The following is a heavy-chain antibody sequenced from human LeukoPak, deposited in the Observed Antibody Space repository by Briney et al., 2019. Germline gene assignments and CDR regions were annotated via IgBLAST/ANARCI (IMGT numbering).Heavy chain of an antibody. Sequence: RSLRLSCAASGFTFSGYGMHWVRQAPGKGLEWVAVISYDGSNRYYADSVKGRFTIAGDNSKNILYLQMNSLRADDTAVYYCAKDMHYDSSGYYGLQFDSWGQGTLVTVSS. CDR2: ISYDGSNR. CDR1: GFTFSGYG. D-gene: IGHD3-22*01. J-gene: IGHJ4*02. V-gene: IGHV3-30*18. CDR3: AKDMHYDSSGYYGLQFDS.